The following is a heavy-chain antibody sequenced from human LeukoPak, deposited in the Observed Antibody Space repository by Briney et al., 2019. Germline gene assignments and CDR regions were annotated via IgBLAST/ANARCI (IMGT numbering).Heavy chain of an antibody. Sequence: SETLSLTCRVSGGSIGSFYWHWIRQPPGKGLEWIGYIYFSGRTNYNPSLKSRVTISVDTSKNQFSLKLSSVTAADTALYYCARLPGVPGRYPGMDLWGQGTTVTVSS. CDR3: ARLPGVPGRYPGMDL. CDR2: IYFSGRT. J-gene: IGHJ6*02. D-gene: IGHD3-10*01. V-gene: IGHV4-59*08. CDR1: GGSIGSFY.